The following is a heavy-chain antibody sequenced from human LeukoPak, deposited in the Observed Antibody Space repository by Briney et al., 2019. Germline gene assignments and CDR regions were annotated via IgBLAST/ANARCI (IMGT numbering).Heavy chain of an antibody. J-gene: IGHJ4*02. CDR2: IYYTGST. Sequence: PSETLSLTCTVSGGSISNYYWNWIRQPPGKGLEWIGYIYYTGSTNYNPSLKSRVTMSVDTSKNQFSLNLRSVTPEDTAVYYCARVDSSNWYDSRGYFDYWGQGTLVTVSS. V-gene: IGHV4-59*01. CDR1: GGSISNYY. D-gene: IGHD6-13*01. CDR3: ARVDSSNWYDSRGYFDY.